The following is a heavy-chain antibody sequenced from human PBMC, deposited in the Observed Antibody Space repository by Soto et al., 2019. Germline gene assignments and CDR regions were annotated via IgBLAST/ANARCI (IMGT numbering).Heavy chain of an antibody. CDR2: IYYSGGT. D-gene: IGHD2-15*01. Sequence: PSETLSLTCTVSGGSISSSSYYWGWIRQPPGEGLEWIGSIYYSGGTYYNPSLRSRVIISVDTSKNEFSLKLTSVTAADTAGYYCASANFYFYYGMDVWGQGTTVTVSS. CDR3: ASANFYFYYGMDV. J-gene: IGHJ6*02. V-gene: IGHV4-39*01. CDR1: GGSISSSSYY.